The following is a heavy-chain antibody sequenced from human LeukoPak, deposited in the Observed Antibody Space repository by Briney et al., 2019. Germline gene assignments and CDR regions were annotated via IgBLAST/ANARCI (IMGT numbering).Heavy chain of an antibody. D-gene: IGHD6-13*01. CDR1: GFTFSSYG. CDR3: ARDWSGIAAAGFAFDI. Sequence: AGSLSLSCAASGFTFSSYGMHWVRQAPGKGLEWVAVIWYDGSNKYYADSVKGRFTISRDNSKNTLYLQMNSLRAEDTAVYYCARDWSGIAAAGFAFDIWGQGTMVTVSS. CDR2: IWYDGSNK. V-gene: IGHV3-33*01. J-gene: IGHJ3*02.